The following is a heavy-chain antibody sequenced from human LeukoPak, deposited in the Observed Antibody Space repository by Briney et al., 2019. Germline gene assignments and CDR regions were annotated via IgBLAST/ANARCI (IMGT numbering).Heavy chain of an antibody. CDR3: ARATPLRYYDFWSGTRWFDP. D-gene: IGHD3-3*01. CDR1: GYTFTGYY. Sequence: GASVKVSCKASGYTFTGYYMHWVRQAPGQGLEWMGRINPNSGGTNYAQKFQGRVTMTRDTSISTAYMELSRLRSDDTAVYYCARATPLRYYDFWSGTRWFDPWGQGTLVTVSS. J-gene: IGHJ5*02. V-gene: IGHV1-2*06. CDR2: INPNSGGT.